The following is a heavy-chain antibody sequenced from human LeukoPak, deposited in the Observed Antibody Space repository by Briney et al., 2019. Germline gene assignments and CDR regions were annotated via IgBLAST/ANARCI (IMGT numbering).Heavy chain of an antibody. V-gene: IGHV3-21*01. CDR1: GFPFSTYS. CDR2: MSSSSTYI. CDR3: AREGDYGGFDY. D-gene: IGHD4-23*01. Sequence: GGSLRLSCAASGFPFSTYSMHWVRQAPGKGLEWVSSMSSSSTYIYYADSVRGRFTISRDNAKNSLYLQMNSLRAEDTALYYCAREGDYGGFDYWGQGTLVTVSS. J-gene: IGHJ4*02.